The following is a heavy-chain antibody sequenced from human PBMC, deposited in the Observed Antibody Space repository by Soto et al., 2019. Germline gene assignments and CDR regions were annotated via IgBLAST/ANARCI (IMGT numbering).Heavy chain of an antibody. V-gene: IGHV1-8*02. D-gene: IGHD5-18*01. J-gene: IGHJ5*02. Sequence: ASVKVSCKASGYTFTNNDVSWVRQATGQGIEWMGWMNPGSGDTGYAQKFQGRVTMTRDISIATAYMELNSLTSEDTAIYYRARMESFGSLNWFDPWGQGTLVTVSS. CDR1: GYTFTNND. CDR2: MNPGSGDT. CDR3: ARMESFGSLNWFDP.